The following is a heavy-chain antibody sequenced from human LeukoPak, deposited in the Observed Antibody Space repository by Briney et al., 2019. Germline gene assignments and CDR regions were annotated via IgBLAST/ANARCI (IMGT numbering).Heavy chain of an antibody. D-gene: IGHD6-13*01. CDR2: ISPVDSDT. J-gene: IGHJ3*02. V-gene: IGHV5-51*01. CDR3: ARRLPAAGTLDI. Sequence: GESLKISCKASGFSFTNFWIGWVRQMPGKGLELMGFISPVDSDTRYTPSFQGQVTISADKSISTAYLQWTSLKASDTAIYFCARRLPAAGTLDIWGQGTMVTVSS. CDR1: GFSFTNFW.